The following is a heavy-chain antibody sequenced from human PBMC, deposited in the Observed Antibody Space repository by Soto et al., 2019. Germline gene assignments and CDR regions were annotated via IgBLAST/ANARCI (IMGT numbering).Heavy chain of an antibody. CDR2: IIPILGIA. CDR3: ARVPPYGDYYFDY. J-gene: IGHJ4*02. V-gene: IGHV1-69*02. Sequence: GASVKVSCKASGGTFSSYTISWVRQAPGQGLEWMGRIIPILGIANYAQKFQGRVTITADKSTSTAYMELSSLRSEDTAVYYCARVPPYGDYYFDYWGQGTLVTVSS. CDR1: GGTFSSYT. D-gene: IGHD4-17*01.